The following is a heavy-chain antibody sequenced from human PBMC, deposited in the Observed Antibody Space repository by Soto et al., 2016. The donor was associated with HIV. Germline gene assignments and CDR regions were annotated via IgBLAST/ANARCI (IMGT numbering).Heavy chain of an antibody. CDR1: GFTFSSYA. CDR2: ISGSGGST. D-gene: IGHD3-10*01. Sequence: EVQLLESGGGLVQPGGSLRLSCAASGFTFSSYAMSWVRQAPGKGLEWVSAISGSGGSTYYADSVKGRFTISRDNSKNTLYLQMNSLRAEDTAVYYCAKGPKVHYYGSGSYRYFDYWGQGTLVTVSS. J-gene: IGHJ4*02. CDR3: AKGPKVHYYGSGSYRYFDY. V-gene: IGHV3-23*01.